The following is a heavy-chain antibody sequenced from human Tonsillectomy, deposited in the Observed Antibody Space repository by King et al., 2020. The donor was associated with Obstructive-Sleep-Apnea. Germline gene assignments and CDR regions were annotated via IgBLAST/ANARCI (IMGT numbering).Heavy chain of an antibody. V-gene: IGHV3-7*01. D-gene: IGHD3-10*01. CDR1: GFPFSVSW. Sequence: VQLVESWGGLVQPGGSLRLSCSASGFPFSVSWMSWVRQGPGKGLEVVAKIKQDGSGRCDVESGKGRFPMSRDNAKKSLYLQMISLRAEDTAVYYCARDREVRGVLYYYYYGMDVWGQGTTVTVSS. CDR3: ARDREVRGVLYYYYYGMDV. J-gene: IGHJ6*02. CDR2: IKQDGSGR.